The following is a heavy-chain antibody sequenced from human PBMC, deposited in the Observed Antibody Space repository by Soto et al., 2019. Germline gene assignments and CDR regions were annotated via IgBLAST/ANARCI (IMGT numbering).Heavy chain of an antibody. J-gene: IGHJ6*02. V-gene: IGHV1-58*01. CDR2: IVVGSGNT. D-gene: IGHD3-22*01. Sequence: ASVKVSCKASGFTFTSSAVQWVRQARGQRLEWIGWIVVGSGNTNYAQKFQERVTITRDMSTSTAYMELSSLRSEDTAVYYCAADLRYDSSGYYYYYYYGMDVWGQGTTVTVSS. CDR1: GFTFTSSA. CDR3: AADLRYDSSGYYYYYYYGMDV.